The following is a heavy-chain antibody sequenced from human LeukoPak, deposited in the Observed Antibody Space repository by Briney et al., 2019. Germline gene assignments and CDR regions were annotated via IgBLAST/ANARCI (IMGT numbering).Heavy chain of an antibody. Sequence: GGSLRLSCAASGFTFSSYSMNWVRQVPGKGLEWVSSISSSSSYIYYADSVKGRFTISRDNAKNSLYLQMNSLRAEDMAVYYCAREERGADYYDKDYYYMDVWGKGTTVTVSS. CDR2: ISSSSSYI. V-gene: IGHV3-21*01. D-gene: IGHD3-22*01. J-gene: IGHJ6*03. CDR3: AREERGADYYDKDYYYMDV. CDR1: GFTFSSYS.